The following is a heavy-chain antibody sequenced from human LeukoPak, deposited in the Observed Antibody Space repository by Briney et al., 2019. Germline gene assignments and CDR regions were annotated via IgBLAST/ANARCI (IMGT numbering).Heavy chain of an antibody. CDR1: GFTFSSYG. CDR2: ISYDGSNK. V-gene: IGHV3-30*18. Sequence: SGGSLRLSCAASGFTFSSYGMHWVRQAPGKGLEWVAVISYDGSNKYYADSVKGRFTISRDNPKNTLYLQMNSLRAEDTAVYYCAKPRGTYYYDSSGYFDYWGQGTLVTVSS. D-gene: IGHD3-22*01. CDR3: AKPRGTYYYDSSGYFDY. J-gene: IGHJ4*02.